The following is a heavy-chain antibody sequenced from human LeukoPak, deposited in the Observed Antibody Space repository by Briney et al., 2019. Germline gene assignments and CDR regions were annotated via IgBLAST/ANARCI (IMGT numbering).Heavy chain of an antibody. CDR3: ARGGSGISKPFDI. CDR1: GGSINFYY. Sequence: SETLSLTCTVSGGSINFYYWNWIRQPAGKGLEWIGRIYSTGSTNYSPPLKSRVTMSVDKSKNQFSLNLSSVTAADTAVYYCARGGSGISKPFDIWGQGTMVPV. V-gene: IGHV4-4*07. J-gene: IGHJ3*02. CDR2: IYSTGST. D-gene: IGHD3-10*01.